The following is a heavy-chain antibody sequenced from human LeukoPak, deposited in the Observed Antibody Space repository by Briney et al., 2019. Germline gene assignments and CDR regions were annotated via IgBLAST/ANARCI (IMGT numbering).Heavy chain of an antibody. J-gene: IGHJ4*02. CDR2: INPNSGGT. CDR3: ARGPLPGSTHSGSYYPEPIDY. Sequence: ASVKVSCEASGYTFTGYYMHWVRQAPGQGLEWMGWINPNSGGTNYAQKFQGRVTMTRDTSISTAYMELSRLRSDDTAVYYCARGPLPGSTHSGSYYPEPIDYWGQGTLVTVSS. CDR1: GYTFTGYY. D-gene: IGHD1-26*01. V-gene: IGHV1-2*02.